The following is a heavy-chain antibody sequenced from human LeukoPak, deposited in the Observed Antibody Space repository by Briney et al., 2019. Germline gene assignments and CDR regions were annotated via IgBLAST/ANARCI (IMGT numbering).Heavy chain of an antibody. CDR2: ISSSSSYM. CDR1: GFTFSSYG. Sequence: GGSLRLSCAASGFTFSSYGMSWVRQAPGKGLEWVSSISSSSSYMYYADSVKGRFTISRDNAKNSLYLQMNSLRAEDTAVYYCARGNVLRFLEWLSNYMDVWGKGTTVTVSS. D-gene: IGHD3-3*01. CDR3: ARGNVLRFLEWLSNYMDV. V-gene: IGHV3-21*01. J-gene: IGHJ6*03.